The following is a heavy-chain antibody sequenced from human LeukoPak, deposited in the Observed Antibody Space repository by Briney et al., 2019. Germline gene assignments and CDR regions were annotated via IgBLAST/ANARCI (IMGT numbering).Heavy chain of an antibody. J-gene: IGHJ4*02. CDR3: ARDRDYAFDY. D-gene: IGHD4-17*01. CDR2: ISSSSSAI. V-gene: IGHV3-48*02. CDR1: GFTFSTYS. Sequence: GGSLRLSCITSGFTFSTYSMNWVRQAPGKGLEWISYISSSSSAIYYADSVKGRFSTSRDNAKNSLYLQMNSLRDEDTAVYYCARDRDYAFDYWGQGTLVTVSS.